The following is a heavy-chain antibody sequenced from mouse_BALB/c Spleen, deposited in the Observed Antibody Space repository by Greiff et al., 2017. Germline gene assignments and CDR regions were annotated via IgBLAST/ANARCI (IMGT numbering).Heavy chain of an antibody. Sequence: VQLQQSGAELVRPGTSVKVSCKASGYAFTNYLIEWVKQRPGQGLEWIGVINPGSGGTNYNEKFKGKATLTADKSSSTAYMQLSSLTSDDSAVYFGARELDYGGGAMDYWGQGTSVTVSS. CDR1: GYAFTNYL. D-gene: IGHD1-1*01. V-gene: IGHV1-54*01. CDR2: INPGSGGT. CDR3: ARELDYGGGAMDY. J-gene: IGHJ4*01.